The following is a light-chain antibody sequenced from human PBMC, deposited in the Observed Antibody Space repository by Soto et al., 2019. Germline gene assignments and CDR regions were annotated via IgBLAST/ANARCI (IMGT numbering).Light chain of an antibody. CDR2: SDD. V-gene: IGLV1-44*01. CDR1: TSNIGSNP. Sequence: QSVLTQTPSASGTPGQTITISCSGATSNIGSNPVGWLQQLPGTAPRLLIYSDDQRPSGVPDRISGSKSGTSASLAIRGLQSEDQADYYCATWDNSLSGWLFGGGTKLTVL. CDR3: ATWDNSLSGWL. J-gene: IGLJ3*02.